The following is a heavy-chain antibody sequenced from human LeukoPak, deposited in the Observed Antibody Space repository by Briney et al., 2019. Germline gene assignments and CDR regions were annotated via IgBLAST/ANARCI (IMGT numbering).Heavy chain of an antibody. J-gene: IGHJ4*02. Sequence: GESLKISCKGSGYSFTSYWIGWVRQMPGKGLEWMGIIYPGDSDTRYSPSFQGQVTISADKSISTAYLQWSSLKAPDTAMYYCARQGNTAMVTGDPSILDYWGQGTLVTVSS. CDR2: IYPGDSDT. CDR3: ARQGNTAMVTGDPSILDY. D-gene: IGHD5-18*01. V-gene: IGHV5-51*01. CDR1: GYSFTSYW.